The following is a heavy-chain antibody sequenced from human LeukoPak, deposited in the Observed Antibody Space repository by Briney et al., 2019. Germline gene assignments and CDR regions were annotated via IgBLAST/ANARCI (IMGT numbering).Heavy chain of an antibody. CDR1: GYTFTSYD. D-gene: IGHD3-3*01. J-gene: IGHJ6*02. CDR2: MNPNSGNT. Sequence: ASVKVSCKASGYTFTSYDINWVRQATGQGVEWMGWMNPNSGNTGYAQKFQGRVTMTRNTSISTAYMELSSLRSEDTAVYYCARSIYHYECWSGYSRGLYYYYGMDVWGQGTTVTVSS. V-gene: IGHV1-8*01. CDR3: ARSIYHYECWSGYSRGLYYYYGMDV.